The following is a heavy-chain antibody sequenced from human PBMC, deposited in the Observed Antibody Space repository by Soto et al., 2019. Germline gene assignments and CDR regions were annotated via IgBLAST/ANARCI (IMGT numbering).Heavy chain of an antibody. D-gene: IGHD5-18*01. CDR2: INPSGGST. V-gene: IGHV1-46*01. Sequence: GASXKVSCKASXXXFXSXXMXXXXQAPGQGLEWMGIINPSGGSTSYAQKFQGRVTMTRDTSTSTVYMELSSLRSEDTAVYYCAVSVDTRWFDPWGQGTL. CDR1: XXXFXSXX. J-gene: IGHJ5*02. CDR3: AVSVDTRWFDP.